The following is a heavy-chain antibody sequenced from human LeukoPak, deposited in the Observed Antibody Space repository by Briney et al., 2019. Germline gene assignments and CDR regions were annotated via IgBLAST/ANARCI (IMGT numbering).Heavy chain of an antibody. Sequence: SETLSLTCTVSGGSISDYYWTWIRQSPGTGLEWIGYMDYSGSTAYNPSLKSRVTISIDTSKNQFSLNLSTVTAADTAMYYCASFRSSSWNHKYYFDSLGQGTLVTVSS. V-gene: IGHV4-59*08. CDR3: ASFRSSSWNHKYYFDS. CDR2: MDYSGST. CDR1: GGSISDYY. J-gene: IGHJ4*02. D-gene: IGHD6-13*01.